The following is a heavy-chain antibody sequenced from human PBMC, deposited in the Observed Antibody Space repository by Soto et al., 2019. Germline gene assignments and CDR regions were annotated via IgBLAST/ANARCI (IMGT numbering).Heavy chain of an antibody. CDR3: ARVVDVEVTGTTWDY. J-gene: IGHJ4*02. Sequence: QVQLQESGPGLVKPSGTLSLTCAVSGGSISSSNWWSWVRQPPGKGLEWIGEIYHSGSTNYNPSLTSRVTISVAKSKNQFSLKLSSVTAADTAVYYCARVVDVEVTGTTWDYWGQGTLVPVSS. CDR1: GGSISSSNW. V-gene: IGHV4-4*02. D-gene: IGHD1-7*01. CDR2: IYHSGST.